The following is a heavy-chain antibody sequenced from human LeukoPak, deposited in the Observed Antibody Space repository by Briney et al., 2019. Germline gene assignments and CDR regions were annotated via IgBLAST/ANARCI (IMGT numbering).Heavy chain of an antibody. CDR2: ISYDGSNK. Sequence: GRSLRLSCAASGFTFSSYAMHWVRQAPGKGLEWVAVISYDGSNKYYADSVKGRFTISRDNSKNTLYLLMNSLRAEDTAVYYCARDDSIGDILTGSIYYYYYYGMDVWGKGTTVTVSS. CDR1: GFTFSSYA. V-gene: IGHV3-30*04. D-gene: IGHD3-9*01. J-gene: IGHJ6*04. CDR3: ARDDSIGDILTGSIYYYYYYGMDV.